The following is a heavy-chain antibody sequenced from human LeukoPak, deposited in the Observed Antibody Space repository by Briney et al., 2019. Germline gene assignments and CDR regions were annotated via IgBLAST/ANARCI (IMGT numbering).Heavy chain of an antibody. D-gene: IGHD6-13*01. CDR3: ARVGLYSSSWYDFDY. Sequence: ASVKVSCKASGYTFTSYDINWVRQATGQGLGWMGWMNPNSGNTGYAQKFQGRVTMTRNTSISTAYMELSSLRSEDTAVHYCARVGLYSSSWYDFDYWGQGTLVTVSS. J-gene: IGHJ4*02. V-gene: IGHV1-8*01. CDR1: GYTFTSYD. CDR2: MNPNSGNT.